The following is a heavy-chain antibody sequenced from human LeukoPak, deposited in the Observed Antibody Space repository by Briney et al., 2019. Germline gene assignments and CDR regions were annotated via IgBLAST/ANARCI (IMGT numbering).Heavy chain of an antibody. CDR1: GGSFSSGVYY. Sequence: TLSLTCTVSGGSFSSGVYYWSWIRQPPGKALEWLARIDWDDDKYYSTSLKTRLTISKDTSKSQVVLTMTNMDPVDTATYYCARHSGVPLAVAGSITYFYGMDVWGQGTTVTVSS. CDR3: ARHSGVPLAVAGSITYFYGMDV. J-gene: IGHJ6*02. V-gene: IGHV2-70*11. CDR2: IDWDDDK. D-gene: IGHD6-19*01.